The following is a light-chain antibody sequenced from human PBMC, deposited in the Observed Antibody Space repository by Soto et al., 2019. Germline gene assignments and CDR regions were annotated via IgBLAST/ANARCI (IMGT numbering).Light chain of an antibody. CDR2: DVS. V-gene: IGLV2-14*01. Sequence: QSVLTQPASVSGSPGQSITISCTGTSSDVGGYNYVSWYQQHPGKVTKLMIYDVSNRPSGVSNRFSGSKSGNTASLTISGLQAQDEADYYCCSYTSSSISYVFGTGTKVTVL. CDR3: CSYTSSSISYV. J-gene: IGLJ1*01. CDR1: SSDVGGYNY.